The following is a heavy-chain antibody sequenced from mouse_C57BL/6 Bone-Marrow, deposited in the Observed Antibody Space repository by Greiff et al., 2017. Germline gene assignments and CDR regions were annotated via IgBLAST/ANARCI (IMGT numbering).Heavy chain of an antibody. J-gene: IGHJ3*01. Sequence: EVMLVESGGGLVKPGGSLKLSCAASGFTFSSYAMSWVRQTPEKRLEWVATISDGGSYTYYPDNVKGRFTISRDNAKNNLYLQMSHLKSEDTAMYYCARDKGYDYDGLAYWGQGTLVTVSA. CDR1: GFTFSSYA. V-gene: IGHV5-4*01. D-gene: IGHD2-4*01. CDR2: ISDGGSYT. CDR3: ARDKGYDYDGLAY.